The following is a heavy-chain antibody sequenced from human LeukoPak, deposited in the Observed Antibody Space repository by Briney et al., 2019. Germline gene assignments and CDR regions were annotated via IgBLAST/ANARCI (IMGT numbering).Heavy chain of an antibody. D-gene: IGHD4-17*01. Sequence: GGSLRLSCAASGFTFSSYSMNWVRQAPGKGLEWVSSISSSSSYTYYADSVKGRFNISRNNAKKSVYMQMKRLRAEHTAVYYCATKLYGDYVDYFYYMDVSGKGTTVTVSS. V-gene: IGHV3-21*01. CDR3: ATKLYGDYVDYFYYMDV. J-gene: IGHJ6*03. CDR1: GFTFSSYS. CDR2: ISSSSSYT.